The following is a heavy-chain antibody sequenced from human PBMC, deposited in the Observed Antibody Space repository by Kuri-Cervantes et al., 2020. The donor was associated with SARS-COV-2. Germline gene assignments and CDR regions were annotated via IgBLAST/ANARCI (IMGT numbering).Heavy chain of an antibody. V-gene: IGHV4-61*02. J-gene: IGHJ6*03. CDR3: ARASMGSGSYYPYYYYMDV. D-gene: IGHD1-26*01. CDR1: GGSISSGSYS. CDR2: IYTSGST. Sequence: SETLSLTCTVSGGSISSGSYSWSWIRQPAGKGLEWIGRIYTSGSTNYNPSLKSRVTISVDTSKNQFSLKLSSVTAADTAVYYCARASMGSGSYYPYYYYMDVWGKGTTVTVSS.